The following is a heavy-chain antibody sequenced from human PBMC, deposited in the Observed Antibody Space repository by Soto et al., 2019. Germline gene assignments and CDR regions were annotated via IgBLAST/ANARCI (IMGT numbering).Heavy chain of an antibody. D-gene: IGHD6-19*01. Sequence: PSETLSLTCTVSGGSISSYYWSWIRQPPGKGLEWIGYIYYSGSTNYNPSLKSRVTISVDTSKNQFSLKLSSVTAADTAVYYCARGYSSGWVYNWFDPWGQGTLVTVSS. CDR3: ARGYSSGWVYNWFDP. J-gene: IGHJ5*02. CDR2: IYYSGST. V-gene: IGHV4-59*01. CDR1: GGSISSYY.